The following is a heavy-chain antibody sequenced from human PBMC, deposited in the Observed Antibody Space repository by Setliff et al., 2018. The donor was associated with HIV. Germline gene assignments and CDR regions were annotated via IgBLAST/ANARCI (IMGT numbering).Heavy chain of an antibody. J-gene: IGHJ4*02. CDR3: ARDAEQGERSSSWYFDY. CDR2: IHPSSGGT. Sequence: ASVKVSCKASGYTFTDYYMHWVRQAPGQGLEWMGWIHPSSGGTNYAQKFQGRVTMTRDTSISTAYMELSRLRSDDTAVYYCARDAEQGERSSSWYFDYWGQGTLVTVSS. V-gene: IGHV1-2*02. D-gene: IGHD6-6*01. CDR1: GYTFTDYY.